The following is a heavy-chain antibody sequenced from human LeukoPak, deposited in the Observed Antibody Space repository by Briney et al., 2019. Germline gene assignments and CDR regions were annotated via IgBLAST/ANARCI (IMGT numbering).Heavy chain of an antibody. CDR1: GYDFINYG. J-gene: IGHJ4*02. D-gene: IGHD6-6*01. CDR3: ARGGPFPSGSSSREYYLDY. Sequence: ASLKVSCKASGYDFINYGISWVRQAPGQGLEWMGWRSIYNGNTDYKLQGRVTMTTDTSTSTAYMEVRSLRSDDTAVYYCARGGPFPSGSSSREYYLDYWGQGTLVTVSS. CDR2: RSIYNGNT. V-gene: IGHV1-18*01.